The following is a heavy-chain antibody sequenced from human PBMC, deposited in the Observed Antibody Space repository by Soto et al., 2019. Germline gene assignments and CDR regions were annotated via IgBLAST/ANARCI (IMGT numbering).Heavy chain of an antibody. CDR2: IFYSGSA. V-gene: IGHV4-39*01. CDR1: GGSINNSSYY. Sequence: SETLSLTCNISGGSINNSSYYWGWIRQPPGKGMEWIGNIFYSGSAYFNPSLKSRVTISVDTFKNQFSLKLSSVTTADTAVYYCASFWSWGPGLGWFDPWGQGTLVTVSS. J-gene: IGHJ5*02. D-gene: IGHD3-3*01. CDR3: ASFWSWGPGLGWFDP.